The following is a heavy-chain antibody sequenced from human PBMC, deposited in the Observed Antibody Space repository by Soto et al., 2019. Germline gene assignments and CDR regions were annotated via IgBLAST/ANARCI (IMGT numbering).Heavy chain of an antibody. CDR1: GDSVSSGNYY. CDR2: IYYSGST. CDR3: ARERGPYCSGGNCYSYYFDY. D-gene: IGHD2-15*01. Sequence: QVQLQESGPGRVKPSETLSLTCTVSGDSVSSGNYYWSWIRQPPGKGLEWSGYIYYSGSTNYNPSLKSRVTISVDTSKNQFSLKLSSVSAADTAVYYCARERGPYCSGGNCYSYYFDYWGQGTLVTVSS. J-gene: IGHJ4*02. V-gene: IGHV4-61*01.